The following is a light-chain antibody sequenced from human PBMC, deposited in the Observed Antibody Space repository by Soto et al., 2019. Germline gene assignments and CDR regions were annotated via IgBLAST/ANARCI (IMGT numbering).Light chain of an antibody. V-gene: IGLV1-40*01. CDR1: SSNIGAGYD. Sequence: QSALTQPPSVSGAPGQRVTISCTGSSSNIGAGYDVHWYQQLPGTAPKLLIYHNSNRPSGVPDRFSGSKSGTSASLAITGLQAEDEADYYCQSYDSSLSGSRVFGTGTKATVL. CDR3: QSYDSSLSGSRV. J-gene: IGLJ1*01. CDR2: HNS.